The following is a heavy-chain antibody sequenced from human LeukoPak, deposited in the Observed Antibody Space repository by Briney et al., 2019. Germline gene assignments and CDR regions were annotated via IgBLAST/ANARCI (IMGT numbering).Heavy chain of an antibody. Sequence: PGGSLRLSCAASGTVVSNSFMNWVRLAPGRGLEWVSVRFASGRSFYADSVMGRFTVSRDSSKNTFFLEMNGLRVEDTAVYYCARDPSGNSYFDYWGQGTLVTVSS. V-gene: IGHV3-53*01. CDR1: GTVVSNSF. CDR2: RFASGRS. D-gene: IGHD4-23*01. J-gene: IGHJ4*02. CDR3: ARDPSGNSYFDY.